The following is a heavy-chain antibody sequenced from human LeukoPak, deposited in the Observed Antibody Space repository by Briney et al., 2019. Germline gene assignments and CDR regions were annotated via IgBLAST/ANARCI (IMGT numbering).Heavy chain of an antibody. CDR1: GFTFDDYG. J-gene: IGHJ3*02. CDR3: ARESIVVVPTTMDDASDI. D-gene: IGHD2-2*01. V-gene: IGHV3-20*04. CDR2: INWNGGST. Sequence: GGSLRLSCAASGFTFDDYGMSWVRQAPGKGLEWVSGINWNGGSTGYADSVKGRFTISRDNAKNALYLQMHSLRVEDTAVYYCARESIVVVPTTMDDASDIWGQGTMVTVSS.